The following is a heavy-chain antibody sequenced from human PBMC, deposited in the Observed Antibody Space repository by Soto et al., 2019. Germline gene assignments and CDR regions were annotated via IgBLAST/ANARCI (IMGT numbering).Heavy chain of an antibody. CDR2: VSHDGRNT. Sequence: ASRWVRKETGKGLEWVAVVSHDGRNTHYADSVKGRFTISRDSSKNTVSLEMTSLRAEDTAVYYCAKGGRQWLVTSDFNYWGQGALVTVSS. CDR3: AKGGRQWLVTSDFNY. CDR1: A. D-gene: IGHD6-19*01. V-gene: IGHV3-30*18. J-gene: IGHJ4*02.